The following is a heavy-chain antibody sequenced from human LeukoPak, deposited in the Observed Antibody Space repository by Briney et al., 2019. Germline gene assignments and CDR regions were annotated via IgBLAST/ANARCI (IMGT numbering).Heavy chain of an antibody. CDR1: GFTFSNYA. CDR3: AAGVDY. Sequence: GGSLRLSCAASGFTFSNYAMHWVRQAPGKGLEWVSGISWNSGNIGYADSVKGRFTISRDNAKNSLYLQMNSLRAEDTALYYCAAGVDYWGQGTLVTVSS. V-gene: IGHV3-9*01. J-gene: IGHJ4*02. CDR2: ISWNSGNI.